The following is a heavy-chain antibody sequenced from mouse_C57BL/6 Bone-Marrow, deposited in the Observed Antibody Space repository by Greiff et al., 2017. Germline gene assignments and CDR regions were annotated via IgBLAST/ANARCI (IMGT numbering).Heavy chain of an antibody. CDR2: IDPNSGGT. Sequence: QVQLQQPGAELVKPGASVKMSCKASGYTFTSYWMHWVKQRPGRGLEWIGRIDPNSGGTKYNEKFKSKAILTVEKPSSTAYMQLSSLTSEDAAVYDCARCNDVDWCFADWGTGTTVTVSS. J-gene: IGHJ1*03. CDR1: GYTFTSYW. CDR3: ARCNDVDWCFAD. V-gene: IGHV1-72*01. D-gene: IGHD2-1*01.